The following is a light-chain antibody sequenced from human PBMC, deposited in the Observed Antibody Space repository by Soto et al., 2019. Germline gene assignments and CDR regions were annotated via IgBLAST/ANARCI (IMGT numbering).Light chain of an antibody. CDR1: QDIGNY. CDR3: QQYKTYPLT. J-gene: IGKJ4*01. Sequence: DLQMTQSPSSLSASVGDRVTITCRASQDIGNYLAWFQQTPGKAPKSLIYATSNLQSGVPSKFSGSGSGTDFTLTIYSLQPDDFATYYCQQYKTYPLTFGGGTRVEIK. V-gene: IGKV1-16*02. CDR2: ATS.